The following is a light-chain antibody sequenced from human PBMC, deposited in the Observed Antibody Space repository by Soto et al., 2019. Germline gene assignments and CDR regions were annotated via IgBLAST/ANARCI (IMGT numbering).Light chain of an antibody. Sequence: EIVLTQSPGTLSLSPGERATLSCGASQSVSSGYLAWYQQKPGQAPRLLIYAASSRATGIPDRFSGSGSGTDFTLTISSLEPEDFAVYYCQQYGSSPSTFGQGTRLEIK. CDR1: QSVSSGY. CDR2: AAS. CDR3: QQYGSSPST. V-gene: IGKV3-20*01. J-gene: IGKJ5*01.